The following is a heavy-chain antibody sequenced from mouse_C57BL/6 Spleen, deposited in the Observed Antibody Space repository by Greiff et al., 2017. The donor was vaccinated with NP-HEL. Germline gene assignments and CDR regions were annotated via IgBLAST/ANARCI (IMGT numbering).Heavy chain of an antibody. CDR3: ARTGTWYYFDY. CDR2: ISSGSSTI. D-gene: IGHD4-1*01. V-gene: IGHV5-17*01. J-gene: IGHJ2*01. CDR1: GFTFSDYG. Sequence: EVQLVESGGGLVKPGGSLKLSCAASGFTFSDYGMHWVRQAPEKGLEWVAYISSGSSTIYYADTVKGRFTISRDNAKNTLFLQMTSLRSEDTAMYYCARTGTWYYFDYWGQGTTLTVSS.